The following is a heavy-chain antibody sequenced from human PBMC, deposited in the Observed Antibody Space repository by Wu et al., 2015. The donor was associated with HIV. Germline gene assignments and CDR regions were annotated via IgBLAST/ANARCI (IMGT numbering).Heavy chain of an antibody. CDR1: GYTFITYG. D-gene: IGHD6-13*01. Sequence: QVQLVQSGAEVKKPGASVKVSCKASGYTFITYGISWVQQAPGQGLEWMGWISTYNGNTNYAQKLQGRVTMTTDTSTSTAYMELRSLRSDDTAVYYCARQYSSTWRYYYYYMDVWGKGTTVTVSS. J-gene: IGHJ6*03. CDR2: ISTYNGNT. CDR3: ARQYSSTWRYYYYYMDV. V-gene: IGHV1-18*01.